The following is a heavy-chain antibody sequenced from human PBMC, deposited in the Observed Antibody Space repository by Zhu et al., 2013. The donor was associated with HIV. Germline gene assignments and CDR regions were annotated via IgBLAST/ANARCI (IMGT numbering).Heavy chain of an antibody. Sequence: QVQLVQSGAEVKKPGSSVTVSCKASGGTFSNFGFSWVRQSPGRGLEWMGGTIPIIGRANYALKFQGRLTITADESTSTSYMDLSNLGSEDTAVYYCCQRGGTWLPYYFDYWGQGALVTVSS. J-gene: IGHJ4*02. CDR3: CQRGGTWLPYYFDY. D-gene: IGHD3-16*01. CDR2: TIPIIGRA. V-gene: IGHV1-69*01. CDR1: GGTFSNFG.